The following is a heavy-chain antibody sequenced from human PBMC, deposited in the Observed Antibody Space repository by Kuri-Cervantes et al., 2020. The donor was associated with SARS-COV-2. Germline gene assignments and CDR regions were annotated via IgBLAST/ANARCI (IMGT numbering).Heavy chain of an antibody. Sequence: GESLKISCAASGFTFDDYAMHWVRQAPGKGLEWVSVIYSGGSTYYADSVKGRFTISRDNSKNTLYLQMNSLRAEDTAVYYCARVVGIRGYFDYWGQGTLVTVSS. D-gene: IGHD3-10*01. CDR3: ARVVGIRGYFDY. V-gene: IGHV3-53*01. CDR2: IYSGGST. CDR1: GFTFDDYA. J-gene: IGHJ4*02.